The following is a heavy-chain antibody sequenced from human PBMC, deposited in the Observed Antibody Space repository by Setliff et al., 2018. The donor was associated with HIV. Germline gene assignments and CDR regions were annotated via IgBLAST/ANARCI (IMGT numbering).Heavy chain of an antibody. Sequence: SETLSLTCTVSGGSISTYFWTWIRQPPGKGLEWIGYIYTSGSTHYNPSLKSRVTISVDTSKNQFSLKLSSVTAADTAVYYCASLFHDTSAPWLYYFDYWGQGTLVTVSS. J-gene: IGHJ4*02. D-gene: IGHD3-22*01. CDR2: IYTSGST. V-gene: IGHV4-4*08. CDR3: ASLFHDTSAPWLYYFDY. CDR1: GGSISTYF.